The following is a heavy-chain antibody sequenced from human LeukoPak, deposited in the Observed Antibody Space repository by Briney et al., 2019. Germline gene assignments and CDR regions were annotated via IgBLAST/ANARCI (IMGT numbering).Heavy chain of an antibody. CDR1: GFTFSSYW. CDR2: INSDGSST. CDR3: YWEGS. J-gene: IGHJ4*02. V-gene: IGHV3-74*01. Sequence: GGSLRLSCAASGFTFSSYWMHCVRQGPGKGLVWVSRINSDGSSTSYADSVKGQFTISRDNAKNTLYLQMNSLRVEDTAVYYCYWEGSWGQGTLVTVSS. D-gene: IGHD1-26*01.